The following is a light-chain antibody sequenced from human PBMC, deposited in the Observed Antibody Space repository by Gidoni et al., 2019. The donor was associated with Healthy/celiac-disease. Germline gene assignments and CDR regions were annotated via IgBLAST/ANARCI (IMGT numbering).Light chain of an antibody. CDR1: QSISSC. CDR2: AAS. Sequence: DIQMTQSPSSLSASVGDRVTITCRASQSISSCLNWYQQKPGKAPKLLIYAASSLQSGVPSRFSGSGSGTDFTLTISSLQPEDFATYYCQQSYSTPQNTFGQGTKLEIK. J-gene: IGKJ2*01. V-gene: IGKV1-39*01. CDR3: QQSYSTPQNT.